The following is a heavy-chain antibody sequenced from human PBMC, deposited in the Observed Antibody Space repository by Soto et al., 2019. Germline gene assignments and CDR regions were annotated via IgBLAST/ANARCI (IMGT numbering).Heavy chain of an antibody. J-gene: IGHJ6*02. CDR2: ITPVLGIA. V-gene: IGHV1-69*02. CDR1: GRTFSSYS. CDR3: AGGGAVDGDPNLQRYSCGMDV. D-gene: IGHD6-19*01. Sequence: QVQLVQSGAEVKKPGPSVKVSCEASGRTFSSYSIIWVRQAPGQGLEWMGRITPVLGIANYAQKVQGRVTITADKSTITAYMDLSSLTFEDAAVYYCAGGGAVDGDPNLQRYSCGMDVWGQGTMVTVSS.